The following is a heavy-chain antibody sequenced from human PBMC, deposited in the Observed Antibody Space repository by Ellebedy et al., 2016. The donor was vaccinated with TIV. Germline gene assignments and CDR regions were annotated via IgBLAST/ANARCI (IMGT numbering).Heavy chain of an antibody. J-gene: IGHJ3*02. V-gene: IGHV3-7*01. CDR2: IRQDGSEK. Sequence: GESLKISCGASGFSFSSYWMSWVRQAPGKGLEWVAHIRQDGSEKYFVDSVKGRFTISGDNDKNSLYLHLNSLRAEDTAMDYCATDGSYGDYLSPTHTFVIWGQGTMVTVSS. CDR3: ATDGSYGDYLSPTHTFVI. CDR1: GFSFSSYW. D-gene: IGHD4-17*01.